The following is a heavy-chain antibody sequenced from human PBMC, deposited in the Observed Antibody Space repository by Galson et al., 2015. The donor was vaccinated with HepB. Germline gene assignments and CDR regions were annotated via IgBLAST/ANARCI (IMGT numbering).Heavy chain of an antibody. D-gene: IGHD3-10*01. CDR1: GFTFNWYA. Sequence: SLRLSCAASGFTFNWYAMNWVRQAPGKGLEWVSHIDAPGRATYYADSVKGRFTISRDNAMNSLDLQMNSLRAEDTAVYYCARYGTGANYQDPFDSSSHATRVTVSS. CDR3: ARYGTGANYQDPFDS. V-gene: IGHV3-48*01. CDR2: IDAPGRAT. J-gene: IGHJ5*01.